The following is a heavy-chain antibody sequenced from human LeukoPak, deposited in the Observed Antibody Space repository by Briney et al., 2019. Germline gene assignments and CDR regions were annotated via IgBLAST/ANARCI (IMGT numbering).Heavy chain of an antibody. Sequence: GRSLRLSCAASGFTFSSYAMHWVRQAPGKGLEWVAVISYDGSNKYYADSVKGRFTISRDNSKNTLYLQMNSLRAEDTAVYYCARSSGYYSSLFYMHVWGKGTTVTVSS. CDR2: ISYDGSNK. V-gene: IGHV3-30*04. D-gene: IGHD3-22*01. J-gene: IGHJ6*03. CDR1: GFTFSSYA. CDR3: ARSSGYYSSLFYMHV.